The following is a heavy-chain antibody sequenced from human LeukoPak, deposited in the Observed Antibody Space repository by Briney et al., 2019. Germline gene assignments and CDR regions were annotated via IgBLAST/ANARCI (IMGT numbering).Heavy chain of an antibody. Sequence: GGSLRLSCVASGFTFTNYAMSWVRQAPGKGLEWVSGIFGNTGSTYYADSVKGRVTVSRDNSRNTVYLQMNSLRAEDTAVYYCAKDRTYHSDFSAYYFSPPLQQYRGQGTLVTVSS. D-gene: IGHD3-22*01. CDR1: GFTFTNYA. CDR3: AKDRTYHSDFSAYYFSPPLQQY. J-gene: IGHJ4*02. V-gene: IGHV3-23*01. CDR2: IFGNTGST.